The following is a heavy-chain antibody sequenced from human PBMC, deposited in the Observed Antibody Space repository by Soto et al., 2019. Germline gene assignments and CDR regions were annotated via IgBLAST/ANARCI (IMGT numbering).Heavy chain of an antibody. Sequence: PSETLFLTCAGSGGSFSSGGYSWRWIRQPPGKGLEWIGYIYHSESTYYNPSLKSRVTISVDRSKNQFSLKLSSVTAADTAVYYCARGSSGSYLMSYFDYWGQGTLVTVSS. J-gene: IGHJ4*02. D-gene: IGHD1-26*01. CDR1: GGSFSSGGYS. CDR3: ARGSSGSYLMSYFDY. V-gene: IGHV4-30-2*01. CDR2: IYHSEST.